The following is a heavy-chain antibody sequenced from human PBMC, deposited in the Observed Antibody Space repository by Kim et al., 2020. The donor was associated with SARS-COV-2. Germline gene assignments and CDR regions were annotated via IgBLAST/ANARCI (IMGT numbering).Heavy chain of an antibody. CDR3: TSDRGVPADC. CDR1: GFPFSDTW. J-gene: IGHJ4*02. CDR2: IKSKTVGGTT. Sequence: GGSLRLSCAVSGFPFSDTWMSWVRQAPGKGLEWVGRIKSKTVGGTTDYAVPVKGRFTISRDDSANMLYLQMNTLKTEDTAVYYCTSDRGVPADCWGQGTLVTVSS. V-gene: IGHV3-15*01.